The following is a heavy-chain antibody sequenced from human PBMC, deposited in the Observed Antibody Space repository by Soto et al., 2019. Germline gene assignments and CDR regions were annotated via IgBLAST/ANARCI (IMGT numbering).Heavy chain of an antibody. D-gene: IGHD2-15*01. V-gene: IGHV1-2*02. Sequence: QVQLEQSGAEVKKPGASVKVSCEGSGYTFSAYYIHWVRQAPGQGLEWMGWINPRSGGTNFAQKFQGRVTMTRDTSSSTAYMELTRLMSNDTAVYYCATCTGGSCYYYGMDIWGQGTTVTGSS. CDR1: GYTFSAYY. CDR2: INPRSGGT. CDR3: ATCTGGSCYYYGMDI. J-gene: IGHJ6*02.